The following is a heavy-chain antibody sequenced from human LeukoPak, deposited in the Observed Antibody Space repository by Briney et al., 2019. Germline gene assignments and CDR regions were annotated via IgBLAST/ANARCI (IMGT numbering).Heavy chain of an antibody. V-gene: IGHV1-18*01. CDR1: GYTFTSYG. J-gene: IGHJ3*02. D-gene: IGHD4-17*01. CDR3: ARPQPGTVTTGGAFDI. Sequence: ASVKVSCKASGYTFTSYGISWVRQAPGQGLEWMGWISAYNGNTNYAQKLQGRVTMTTDTSTSTAYMELRSLRSDDTAVYYCARPQPGTVTTGGAFDIWGQGTMVTVSS. CDR2: ISAYNGNT.